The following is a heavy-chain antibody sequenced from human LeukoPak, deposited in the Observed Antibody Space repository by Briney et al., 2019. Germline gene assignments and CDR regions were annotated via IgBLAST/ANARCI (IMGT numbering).Heavy chain of an antibody. Sequence: SETLSLTCTVSGGSISSYYWSWIRQPPGKGLEWIGYIYYSGSTNYNPSLKSRVTISVDTSKNQFSLKLSSVTAADTAVYYCARDEYSGSNCYFDYWGQGTLVTVSS. CDR1: GGSISSYY. CDR3: ARDEYSGSNCYFDY. J-gene: IGHJ4*02. CDR2: IYYSGST. D-gene: IGHD3-10*01. V-gene: IGHV4-59*01.